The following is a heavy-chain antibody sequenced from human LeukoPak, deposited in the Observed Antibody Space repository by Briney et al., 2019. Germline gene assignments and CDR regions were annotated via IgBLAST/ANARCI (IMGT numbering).Heavy chain of an antibody. Sequence: GGSLRLSCAASGFPFSRDGMSWARQVPGKGLEWVSSISASGGGTVYADSVKGRVTISRDNSKNTLYLQTNSLRAEDTAVYSCAKNLLGSESYSWYFDLWGRGTLVTVSS. V-gene: IGHV3-23*01. CDR1: GFPFSRDG. J-gene: IGHJ2*01. D-gene: IGHD1-26*01. CDR3: AKNLLGSESYSWYFDL. CDR2: ISASGGGT.